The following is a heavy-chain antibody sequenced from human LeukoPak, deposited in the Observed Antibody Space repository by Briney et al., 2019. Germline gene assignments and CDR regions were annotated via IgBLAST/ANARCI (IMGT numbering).Heavy chain of an antibody. CDR3: ARDNGRTRNIVVVTGHDY. CDR2: IYYSGST. D-gene: IGHD2-21*02. V-gene: IGHV4-39*07. J-gene: IGHJ4*02. CDR1: GGSISSSSYY. Sequence: PSETLSLTCTVSGGSISSSSYYWGWIRQPPGKGLEWIGSIYYSGSTYYNPSLKSRVTISVDTSKNQFSLKLSSVTAADTAVYYCARDNGRTRNIVVVTGHDYWGQGTLVTVSS.